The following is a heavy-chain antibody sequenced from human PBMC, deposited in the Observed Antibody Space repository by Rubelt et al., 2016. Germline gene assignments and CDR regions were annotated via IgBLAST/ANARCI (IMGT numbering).Heavy chain of an antibody. J-gene: IGHJ4*02. CDR1: GFIFDNYA. Sequence: GQLVESGGGLVQPGGSLRLSCAASGFIFDNYAMSWARRAPGKGLEWVANIRQDGSDEYYADSVKGRFSISRENSKNSLYLQMNSLRVEDTAVYYCARDGVDYWGQGTLVTVSS. CDR3: ARDGVDY. V-gene: IGHV3-7*01. D-gene: IGHD3-16*01. CDR2: IRQDGSDE.